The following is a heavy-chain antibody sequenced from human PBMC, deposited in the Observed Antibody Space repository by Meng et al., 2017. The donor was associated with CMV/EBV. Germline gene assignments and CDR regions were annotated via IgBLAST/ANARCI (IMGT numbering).Heavy chain of an antibody. CDR3: ARESGPGGFGGAFDI. Sequence: SLKISCAASGFTFDDYAMHWVRQAPGKGLEWVSGISWNSGSIGYADSVKGRFTISRDNAKNSLYLQMNSLRAEDTALYYCARESGPGGFGGAFDIWGQGTMVTVSS. J-gene: IGHJ3*02. D-gene: IGHD3-10*01. CDR1: GFTFDDYA. CDR2: ISWNSGSI. V-gene: IGHV3-9*01.